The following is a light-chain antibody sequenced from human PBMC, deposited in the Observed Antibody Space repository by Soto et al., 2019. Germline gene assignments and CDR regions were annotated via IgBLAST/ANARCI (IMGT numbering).Light chain of an antibody. V-gene: IGLV1-40*01. CDR3: QSYDSSLSDSRV. CDR1: SSNIGAGHD. CDR2: ANT. Sequence: QSVLTQPPSVSGAPGQRVTISCTGSSSNIGAGHDVHWYQQLPGTAPKLLIFANTNRPSEVPERFSGSKSGTSASLAITGLQAEDEADYYCQSYDSSLSDSRVFGTGTKLTVL. J-gene: IGLJ1*01.